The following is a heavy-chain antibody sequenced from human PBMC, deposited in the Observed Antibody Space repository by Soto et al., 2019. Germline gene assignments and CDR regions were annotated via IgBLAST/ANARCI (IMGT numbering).Heavy chain of an antibody. V-gene: IGHV4-59*01. CDR3: ARRHYDILTGAPYYYMDV. Sequence: SETLSLTCTVSGGSISSYYWSWIRQPPGKGLEWIGYIYYSGSTNYNPSLKSRVTISVDTSKNQFSLKLSAVTAADTAVYYCARRHYDILTGAPYYYMDVWGKGTTVTVSS. D-gene: IGHD3-9*01. CDR2: IYYSGST. CDR1: GGSISSYY. J-gene: IGHJ6*03.